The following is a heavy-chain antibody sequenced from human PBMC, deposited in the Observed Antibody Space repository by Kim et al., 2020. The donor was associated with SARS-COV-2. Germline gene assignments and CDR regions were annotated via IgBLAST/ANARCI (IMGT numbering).Heavy chain of an antibody. J-gene: IGHJ3*02. Sequence: SVKVSCKASGGTFSSRAITWVRQAPGQRLEWMGRSIPIFGIASYEQKFQGRVTMTADKSTNIAYMELSSLRSEDTAMYYCARGIWSGYYMGMNSFDIWG. D-gene: IGHD3-3*01. CDR2: SIPIFGIA. CDR3: ARGIWSGYYMGMNSFDI. CDR1: GGTFSSRA. V-gene: IGHV1-69*04.